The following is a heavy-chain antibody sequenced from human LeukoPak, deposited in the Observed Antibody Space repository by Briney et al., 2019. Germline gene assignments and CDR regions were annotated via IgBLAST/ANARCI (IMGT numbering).Heavy chain of an antibody. CDR1: GYTFTNYG. D-gene: IGHD6-13*01. V-gene: IGHV1-18*01. Sequence: ASVKVSCKASGYTFTNYGISWVRQAPGQGLEWMGWINGYNGDTDYAQKLQGRVTMTTDTSTSTAYMELRSLRSDDTAVYYCARDQSLVAYSSTWFDYWGQGTLVTVSS. CDR3: ARDQSLVAYSSTWFDY. CDR2: INGYNGDT. J-gene: IGHJ4*02.